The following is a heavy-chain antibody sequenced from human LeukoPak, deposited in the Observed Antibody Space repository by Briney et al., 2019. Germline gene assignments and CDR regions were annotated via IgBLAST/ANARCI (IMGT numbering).Heavy chain of an antibody. CDR2: ITSGGNTI. Sequence: GGSLRLSCAASGFTFSNYEMNWVRQAPGKGLEWVSYITSGGNTIYYANSVKGRFTISRDNAKNSLYLQMNSLRAEDTAVYYCARGSPGYWGQGTLVTVSS. CDR3: ARGSPGY. V-gene: IGHV3-48*03. CDR1: GFTFSNYE. J-gene: IGHJ4*02.